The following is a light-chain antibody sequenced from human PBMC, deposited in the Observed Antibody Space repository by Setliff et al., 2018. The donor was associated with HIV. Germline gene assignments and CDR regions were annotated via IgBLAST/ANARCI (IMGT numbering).Light chain of an antibody. CDR3: GSCTTTSPCA. J-gene: IGLJ1*01. CDR1: STDVGGFNF. CDR2: EVS. V-gene: IGLV2-11*01. Sequence: QSALTQPRSVSGSPGQSVTISCTTTSTDVGGFNFVSWYRQYPGKAPQLIIYEVSSRPSGISSRFSGSKSGNTASLTISGLQAEDEADYYCGSCTTTSPCAFGTGTKVTVL.